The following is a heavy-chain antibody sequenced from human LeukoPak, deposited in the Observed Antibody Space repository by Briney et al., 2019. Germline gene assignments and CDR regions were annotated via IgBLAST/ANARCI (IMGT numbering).Heavy chain of an antibody. J-gene: IGHJ4*02. CDR1: GFTFSSYA. D-gene: IGHD1-26*01. Sequence: GGSLRLSCAASGFTFSSYAMSWVSQAPGKGLEWVSAISGSGGSTYYADSVKGRFTISRDNSKNTLYLQMNSLRAEDTAVYYCARAPGSYWHYFDYWGQGTLVTVSS. CDR2: ISGSGGST. CDR3: ARAPGSYWHYFDY. V-gene: IGHV3-23*01.